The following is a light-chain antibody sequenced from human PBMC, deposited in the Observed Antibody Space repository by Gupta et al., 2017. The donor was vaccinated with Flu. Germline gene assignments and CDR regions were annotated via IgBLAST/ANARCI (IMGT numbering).Light chain of an antibody. CDR2: AAS. J-gene: IGKJ3*01. CDR3: QQSYSTPIT. CDR1: QSISSY. Sequence: PSALSASVGDRVTITGRASQSISSYLNWYQQKPGKAPKLLIYAASSLQSGVPSRFSGSGSGTDFTLTISRLQPEDFATYYCQQSYSTPITFGHGTKVDIK. V-gene: IGKV1-39*01.